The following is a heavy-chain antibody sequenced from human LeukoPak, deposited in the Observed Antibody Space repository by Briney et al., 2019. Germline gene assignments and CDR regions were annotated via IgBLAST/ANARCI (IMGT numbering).Heavy chain of an antibody. CDR1: GGSISSSSYY. CDR3: AGSTGPFDY. CDR2: INHSGST. V-gene: IGHV4-39*07. J-gene: IGHJ4*02. D-gene: IGHD2-2*01. Sequence: TSETLSLTCTVSGGSISSSSYYWGWIRQPPGKGLEWIGEINHSGSTNYNPSLKSRVTISVDTSKNQFSLKLSSVTAADTAVYYCAGSTGPFDYWGQGTLVTVSS.